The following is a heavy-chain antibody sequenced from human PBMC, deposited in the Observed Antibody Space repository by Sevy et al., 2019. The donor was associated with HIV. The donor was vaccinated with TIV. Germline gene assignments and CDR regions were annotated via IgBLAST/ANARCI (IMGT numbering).Heavy chain of an antibody. J-gene: IGHJ6*02. CDR1: SGSISSYY. V-gene: IGHV4-4*07. D-gene: IGHD4-4*01. CDR2: IYTSGTT. Sequence: SETLSLTCTVSSGSISSYYWSWIRQPAGKGLEWIGRIYTSGTTNYNPSLKSRVTMSVDTSMNQFSLKLSSVTAADTAVYYCARDPYSNNGGGSGMDVWGHGTTVTVSS. CDR3: ARDPYSNNGGGSGMDV.